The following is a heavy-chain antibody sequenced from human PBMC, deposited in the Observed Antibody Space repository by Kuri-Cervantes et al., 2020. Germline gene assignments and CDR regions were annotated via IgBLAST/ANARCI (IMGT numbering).Heavy chain of an antibody. CDR3: AKDIVVVMVDTPFAFDI. CDR2: ISPHNGNT. D-gene: IGHD2-2*01. Sequence: ASVKVSCKASGGTFSSYAISWVRQAPGQGLEWMGWISPHNGNTYSAQNFQGRVTMTTDTSTNTAYMELRSLRSDDTAMYFCAKDIVVVMVDTPFAFDIWGQGTMVTVSS. J-gene: IGHJ3*02. V-gene: IGHV1-18*01. CDR1: GGTFSSYA.